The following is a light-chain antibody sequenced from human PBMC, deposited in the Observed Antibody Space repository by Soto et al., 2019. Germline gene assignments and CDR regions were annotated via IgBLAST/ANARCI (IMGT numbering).Light chain of an antibody. CDR2: GAS. CDR1: QTVSSSY. V-gene: IGKV3-20*01. Sequence: EIVLTQSPGTLSLSPGERATLSCRASQTVSSSYLAWYQQKPGQAPRLLIYGASIRVTGIPDRFSGSGSGTDFTLTISSLEPEDFAVYYCQHYVSSPWTFGHGTKVEIK. J-gene: IGKJ1*01. CDR3: QHYVSSPWT.